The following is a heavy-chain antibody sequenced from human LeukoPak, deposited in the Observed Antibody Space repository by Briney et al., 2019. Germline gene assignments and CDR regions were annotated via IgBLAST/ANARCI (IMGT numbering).Heavy chain of an antibody. CDR1: GGSFSGYY. V-gene: IGHV4-34*01. CDR2: INHSGST. D-gene: IGHD3-22*01. CDR3: ARGPPTDYYDSSGFYYVFDY. Sequence: SETLSLTCAVYGGSFSGYYWSWIRQPPGKGLEWVGEINHSGSTNYNTSLKSGVTISEKTSKNQFSLKLSSVTAADTAVYFCARGPPTDYYDSSGFYYVFDYWGQGTLVTVSS. J-gene: IGHJ4*02.